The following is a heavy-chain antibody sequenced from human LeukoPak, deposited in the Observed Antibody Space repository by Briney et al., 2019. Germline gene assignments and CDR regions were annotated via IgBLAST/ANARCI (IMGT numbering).Heavy chain of an antibody. CDR1: GYTFTGYY. CDR2: INPNSGGT. V-gene: IGHV1-2*06. Sequence: GASVKVSCKASGYTFTGYYMHWVRQAPGQGLEWMGRINPNSGGTNYAQKFQGRVTMTRDTSISTAYMELSRLRSDDTAVYYCARRFIAAAGKYYFDYWGQGTLVTVYS. J-gene: IGHJ4*02. CDR3: ARRFIAAAGKYYFDY. D-gene: IGHD6-13*01.